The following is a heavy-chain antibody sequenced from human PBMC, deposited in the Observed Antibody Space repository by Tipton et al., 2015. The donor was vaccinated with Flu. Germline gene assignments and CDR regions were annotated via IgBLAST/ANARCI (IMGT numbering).Heavy chain of an antibody. V-gene: IGHV3-74*01. CDR1: GVTLSSYW. J-gene: IGHJ4*02. CDR3: ATSAARRRFDS. CDR2: INTDATST. D-gene: IGHD6-25*01. Sequence: LSLTCVVSGVTLSSYWMHWVRQAPGKGLVWVSRINTDATSTTYADSVKGRFTISRDKAKNTLYLQLSNLRAEDTAVYYCATSAARRRFDSWGQGTLVTVSS.